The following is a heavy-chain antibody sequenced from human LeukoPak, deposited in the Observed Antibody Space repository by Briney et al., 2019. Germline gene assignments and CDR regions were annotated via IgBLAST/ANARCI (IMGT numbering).Heavy chain of an antibody. D-gene: IGHD4-17*01. CDR2: ISSSSSTI. CDR3: ARDQKYGDYSLDY. CDR1: GFTVSSNY. J-gene: IGHJ4*02. Sequence: PGGSLRLSCAASGFTVSSNYMSWVRQAPGKGLEWVSYISSSSSTIYYADSVKGRFTISRDNAKNSLYLQMNSLRAEDTAVYYCARDQKYGDYSLDYWGQGTLVTVSS. V-gene: IGHV3-48*01.